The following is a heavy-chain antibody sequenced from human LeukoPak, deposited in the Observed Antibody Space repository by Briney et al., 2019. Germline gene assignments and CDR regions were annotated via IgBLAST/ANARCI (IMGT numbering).Heavy chain of an antibody. Sequence: GGSLRLSCAASGFTFSSYGMHWVRQAPGKGLEWVAVIWYDGSNKYYADSVKGRFTISRDNSKDTLYLQMNSLRAEDTAVYYCARDRATTVTTFDYWGQGTLVTVSS. CDR2: IWYDGSNK. V-gene: IGHV3-33*01. J-gene: IGHJ4*02. CDR1: GFTFSSYG. CDR3: ARDRATTVTTFDY. D-gene: IGHD4-17*01.